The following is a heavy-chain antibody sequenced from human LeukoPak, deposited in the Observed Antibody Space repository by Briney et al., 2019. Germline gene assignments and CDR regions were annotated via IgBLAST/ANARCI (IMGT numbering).Heavy chain of an antibody. D-gene: IGHD6-19*01. CDR3: ASIAVALYYFDY. Sequence: GGSLRLSCAASGFTFSDHAMTWVRQTLAKGLESVSSTSAGGDITHYAESVKGRFTISRDNSKSTLYLQMNSLRAEDTAVYYCASIAVALYYFDYWGQGTLVTVSS. V-gene: IGHV3-23*01. J-gene: IGHJ4*02. CDR2: TSAGGDIT. CDR1: GFTFSDHA.